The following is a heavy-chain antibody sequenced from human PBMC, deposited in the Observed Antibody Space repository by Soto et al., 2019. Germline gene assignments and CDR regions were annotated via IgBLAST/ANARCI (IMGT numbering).Heavy chain of an antibody. V-gene: IGHV3-15*07. Sequence: PGGSLRLSCAASGFPFSNAWMNWVRQAPGKGLEWVGRIKSKTDGGTTDYAAPVKGRFTISRDDSKNTLYLQMNSLKTEDTAVYYCTTDSAYCGGDCYGNYYGMDVWGQGTTVTVSS. D-gene: IGHD2-21*02. CDR1: GFPFSNAW. CDR2: IKSKTDGGTT. J-gene: IGHJ6*02. CDR3: TTDSAYCGGDCYGNYYGMDV.